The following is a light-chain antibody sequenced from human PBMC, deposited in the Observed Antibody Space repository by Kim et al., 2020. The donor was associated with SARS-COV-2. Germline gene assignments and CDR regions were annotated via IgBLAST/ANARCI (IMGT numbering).Light chain of an antibody. J-gene: IGKJ2*01. CDR1: QRVSSY. Sequence: PGERATLSCRASQRVSSYLAWYQQNPGQAPRLLIYDASNRATGIPARFSGSGSGTDFTLTISSLEPEDFAVYYCQQRSNWPPRYTFGQGTKLEI. V-gene: IGKV3-11*01. CDR3: QQRSNWPPRYT. CDR2: DAS.